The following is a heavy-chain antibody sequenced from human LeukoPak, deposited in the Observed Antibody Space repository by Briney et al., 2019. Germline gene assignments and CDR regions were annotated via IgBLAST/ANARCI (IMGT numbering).Heavy chain of an antibody. CDR1: GGTFSSYA. CDR2: IIPILGIA. CDR3: ARDPVTMIVVVKGWFDP. D-gene: IGHD3-22*01. J-gene: IGHJ5*02. V-gene: IGHV1-69*04. Sequence: SVKVSCKASGGTFSSYAISWVRQAPGQGLEWMGRIIPILGIANYAQKFQGRVTITADKSTSTAYMELSSLRSEDTAVYYCARDPVTMIVVVKGWFDPWGQGTLVTVSS.